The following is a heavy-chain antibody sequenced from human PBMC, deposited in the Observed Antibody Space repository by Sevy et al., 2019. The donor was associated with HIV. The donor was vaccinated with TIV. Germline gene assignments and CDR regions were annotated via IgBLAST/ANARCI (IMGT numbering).Heavy chain of an antibody. CDR1: GFTFSSYA. CDR2: ISGSGGST. J-gene: IGHJ6*03. CDR3: AKGGDSSSWQRYYYYMDV. V-gene: IGHV3-23*01. D-gene: IGHD6-13*01. Sequence: GGSLRLSCAASGFTFSSYAMSWVRQAPGKGLEWVSAISGSGGSTYYADSVKGRFTISRDNSKNTLYLQMNSLRAEDTAVYYCAKGGDSSSWQRYYYYMDVWGKGTTVTVSS.